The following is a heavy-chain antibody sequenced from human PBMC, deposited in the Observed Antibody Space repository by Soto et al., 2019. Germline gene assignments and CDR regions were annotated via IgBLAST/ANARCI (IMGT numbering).Heavy chain of an antibody. CDR1: GFTFSSYA. V-gene: IGHV3-64D*06. CDR2: VSSNGGST. Sequence: PGGSLRLSCSASGFTFSSYAMHWVRQAPGKGLEYVSAVSSNGGSTYYADSVKGRFTISRDNSKNTLYLQMSSLRAEDTAVYYCVKEASTVWFCCWGQGTLVTVSS. J-gene: IGHJ4*02. CDR3: VKEASTVWFCC. D-gene: IGHD4-17*01.